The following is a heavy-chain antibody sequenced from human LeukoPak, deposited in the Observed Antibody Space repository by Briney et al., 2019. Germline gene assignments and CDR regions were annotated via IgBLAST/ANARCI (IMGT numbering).Heavy chain of an antibody. CDR3: ARANCGGDCYYYFDY. CDR2: IIPIFGTA. CDR1: GYTFTSYA. J-gene: IGHJ4*02. D-gene: IGHD2-21*02. Sequence: ASVKVSCKASGYTFTSYAISWVRQAPGQGLEWMGGIIPIFGTANYAQKFQGRVTITADESTSTAYMELGSLRSEDTAVYYCARANCGGDCYYYFDYWGQGTLVTVSS. V-gene: IGHV1-69*13.